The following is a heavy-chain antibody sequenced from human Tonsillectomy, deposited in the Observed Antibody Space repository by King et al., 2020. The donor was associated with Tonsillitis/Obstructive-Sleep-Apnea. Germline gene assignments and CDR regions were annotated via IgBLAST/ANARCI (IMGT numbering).Heavy chain of an antibody. Sequence: VQLVESGGGLVKPGRSLRLSCTASGFSFGDYTMSWFRQAPGKGLEWVTFIRSKAYGGTTEYAGSVKGRFTISRDDSKSIAYLQMNSLKTEDTAVYYCTREGITIFGVVIDHYFDYWGQGTLVTVSS. J-gene: IGHJ4*02. V-gene: IGHV3-49*05. CDR1: GFSFGDYT. D-gene: IGHD3-3*01. CDR3: TREGITIFGVVIDHYFDY. CDR2: IRSKAYGGTT.